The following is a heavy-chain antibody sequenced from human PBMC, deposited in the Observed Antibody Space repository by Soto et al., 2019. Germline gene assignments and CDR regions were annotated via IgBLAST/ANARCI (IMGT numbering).Heavy chain of an antibody. CDR3: ARARWYDAFDV. CDR2: IYHSGST. D-gene: IGHD2-15*01. CDR1: GGSISSGGYS. V-gene: IGHV4-30-2*01. Sequence: SETLSLTCAVSGGSISSGGYSWSWIRQPPGKGLEWIGYIYHSGSTYYNPSLKSRVTISVDMSKNQFSLKLSSVTAADTAVYYCARARWYDAFDVWGQGTVVTV. J-gene: IGHJ3*01.